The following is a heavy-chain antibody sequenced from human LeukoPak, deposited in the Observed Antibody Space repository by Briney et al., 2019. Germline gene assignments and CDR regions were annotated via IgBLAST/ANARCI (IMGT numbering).Heavy chain of an antibody. CDR2: IYSSGST. CDR3: SRLKPNFLRTFDS. V-gene: IGHV4-4*09. D-gene: IGHD1-14*01. CDR1: GVSILDHD. J-gene: IGHJ4*02. Sequence: SETLSLTCTASGVSILDHDRSWIRQPPGKGLEWIGSIYSSGSTSFYPSLTRRVSILLGTTKNKMSLLLTYIIAADTATFYCSRLKPNFLRTFDSWVQGALVTVSS.